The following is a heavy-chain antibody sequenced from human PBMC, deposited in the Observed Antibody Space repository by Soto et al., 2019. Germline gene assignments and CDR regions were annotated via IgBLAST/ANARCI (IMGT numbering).Heavy chain of an antibody. CDR2: ITYSGTS. Sequence: QVQLQESGPGLVKPSETLSLTCSVSGDSISNYYWSWIRQSPEKGLEWIGYITYSGTSNYNPSLKSRLTMSLDTSWNQFSLKLTSVTAADTAVYYCARAKYYHDSRSHIFFDPWGQGTLVTVSS. CDR1: GDSISNYY. J-gene: IGHJ5*02. CDR3: ARAKYYHDSRSHIFFDP. D-gene: IGHD3-10*01. V-gene: IGHV4-59*01.